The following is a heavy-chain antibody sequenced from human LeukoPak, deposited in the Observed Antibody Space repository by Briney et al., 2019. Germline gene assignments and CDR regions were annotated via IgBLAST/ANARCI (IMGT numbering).Heavy chain of an antibody. D-gene: IGHD6-13*01. CDR3: ASRRYSSSWYRLMWFDP. CDR1: GGSFSGYY. V-gene: IGHV4-34*01. Sequence: SETLSLTCAVYGGSFSGYYWSLIRQPPGKGLEWIGESNHSGSTNYNPSLKSRVTISVDTSKNQFSLKLSSVTAADTAVYYCASRRYSSSWYRLMWFDPWGQGTLVTVSS. CDR2: SNHSGST. J-gene: IGHJ5*02.